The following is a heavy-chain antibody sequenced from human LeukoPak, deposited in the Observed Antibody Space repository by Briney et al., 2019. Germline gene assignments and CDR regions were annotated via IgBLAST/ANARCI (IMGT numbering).Heavy chain of an antibody. D-gene: IGHD6-6*01. V-gene: IGHV1-18*01. CDR3: ARDQNIAGRPDY. CDR1: GYTFPDYG. CDR2: ISGYNGHT. Sequence: ASARVSCKASGYTFPDYGISWVRQPPGRGLEWVGWISGYNGHTNYAQKFQGRVTMTTDTSTSTVYMELRTLRSDDTAVYYCARDQNIAGRPDYWGQGTLVTVSS. J-gene: IGHJ4*02.